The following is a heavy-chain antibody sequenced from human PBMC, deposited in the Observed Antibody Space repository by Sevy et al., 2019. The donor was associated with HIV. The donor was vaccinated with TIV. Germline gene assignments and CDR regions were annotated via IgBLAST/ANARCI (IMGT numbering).Heavy chain of an antibody. Sequence: GGSLRLSCAASGFTFSTYWMSWVRQAPGKGLEWVANIKQDGSDKNYMDSVKGRFTISRDNAKNSLYLRMSSLRAEDTAVYYCATLSSPMPNSGWYDFFDHWGQGTLVTVSS. D-gene: IGHD6-19*01. CDR1: GFTFSTYW. V-gene: IGHV3-7*01. J-gene: IGHJ4*02. CDR2: IKQDGSDK. CDR3: ATLSSPMPNSGWYDFFDH.